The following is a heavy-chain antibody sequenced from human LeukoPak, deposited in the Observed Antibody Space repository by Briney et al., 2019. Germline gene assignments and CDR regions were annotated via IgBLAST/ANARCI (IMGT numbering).Heavy chain of an antibody. CDR3: ARGRKDIVVVPAAIFGY. D-gene: IGHD2-2*01. J-gene: IGHJ4*02. CDR1: GGSIRTYQ. V-gene: IGHV4-59*12. CDR2: IYDSGST. Sequence: SETLSLTCAVSGGSIRTYQWGWFRQTPGKGLEWIGYIYDSGSTNYNPSLKSRVTMSADTSKSQFSLKLSSVTAADTAVYYCARGRKDIVVVPAAIFGYWGQGTLVTVSS.